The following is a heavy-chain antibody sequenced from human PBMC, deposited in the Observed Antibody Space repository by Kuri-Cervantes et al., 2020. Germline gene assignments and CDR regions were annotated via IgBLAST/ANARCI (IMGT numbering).Heavy chain of an antibody. CDR1: GFTFSSYW. V-gene: IGHV3-30*02. CDR3: ATRGTGWQLDY. D-gene: IGHD6-19*01. J-gene: IGHJ4*02. Sequence: GGSLRLSCAASGFTFSSYWMSWVRQAPGKGLEWVALVRYDGNDKYYADSVKGRFTVSRDNSRNTLYLQMNSLRPEDTAVYYCATRGTGWQLDYWGQGTLVTVSS. CDR2: VRYDGNDK.